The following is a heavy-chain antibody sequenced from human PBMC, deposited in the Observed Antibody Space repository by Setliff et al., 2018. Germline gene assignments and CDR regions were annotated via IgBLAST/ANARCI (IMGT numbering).Heavy chain of an antibody. CDR3: ARTGTYRYFDY. D-gene: IGHD1-1*01. V-gene: IGHV4-39*01. J-gene: IGHJ4*02. CDR1: GGSISSIYW. CDR2: IHYSGNT. Sequence: ETLSLTCAVSGGSISSIYWWGWVRQPPGKGLEWIGRIHYSGNTYYNASLKSRVIISVDTAQNQFSLSLSSVTAADTAVYYCARTGTYRYFDYWGQGTLVTVSS.